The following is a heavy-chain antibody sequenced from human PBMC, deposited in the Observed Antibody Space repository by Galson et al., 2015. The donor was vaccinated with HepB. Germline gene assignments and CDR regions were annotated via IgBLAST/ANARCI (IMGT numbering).Heavy chain of an antibody. CDR3: ARIGCLGDGCFDY. CDR2: IYYSGST. V-gene: IGHV4-59*01. Sequence: TLSLTCTVSGGSISSYYWSWIRQPPGKGLEWIGYIYYSGSTNYNPSLKSRVTISVDTSKNQFSLKPSSVTAADTAVYYCARIGCLGDGCFDYWGQGTLVTVSS. D-gene: IGHD3-10*01. J-gene: IGHJ4*02. CDR1: GGSISSYY.